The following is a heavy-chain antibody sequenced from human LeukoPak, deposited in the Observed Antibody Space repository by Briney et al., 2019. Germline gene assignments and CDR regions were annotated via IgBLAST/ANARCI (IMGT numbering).Heavy chain of an antibody. J-gene: IGHJ3*02. CDR1: GGSISSYY. Sequence: PSETLSLTCTVSGGSISSYYWSWIRQPPGKGLEWIGYIYYSGSTNYNPSLKSRVTISVDTSKNQFSLKLSSVTAADTAVYYCARDSANWGSRPAFDIWGQGTMVTVSS. CDR3: ARDSANWGSRPAFDI. V-gene: IGHV4-59*12. D-gene: IGHD7-27*01. CDR2: IYYSGST.